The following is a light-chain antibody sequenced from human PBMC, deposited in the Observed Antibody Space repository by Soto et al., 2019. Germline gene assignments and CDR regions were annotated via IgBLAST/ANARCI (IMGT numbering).Light chain of an antibody. V-gene: IGKV3-20*01. CDR1: PSVSSSY. CDR2: GAS. Sequence: EIVLTQSPGTLSLSPGERATLSCRASPSVSSSYLAWYQQKPGQAPRLLIYGASSRGTGIPDRFSGSGSGTDFPVTISRVEPADFAVSYCQHYGSSPYTFGPGTKLEIK. CDR3: QHYGSSPYT. J-gene: IGKJ2*01.